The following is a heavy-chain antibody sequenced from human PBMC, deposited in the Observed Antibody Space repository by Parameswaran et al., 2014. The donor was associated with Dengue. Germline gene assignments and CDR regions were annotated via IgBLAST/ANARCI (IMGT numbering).Heavy chain of an antibody. CDR3: ARGSAY. Sequence: PGKGLEWIGSIYYSGSTYYNPSLKSRVTISVDTSKNQFSLKLSSVTAADTAVYYCARGSAYWGQGTLVTVSS. V-gene: IGHV4-39*01. CDR2: IYYSGST. J-gene: IGHJ4*02.